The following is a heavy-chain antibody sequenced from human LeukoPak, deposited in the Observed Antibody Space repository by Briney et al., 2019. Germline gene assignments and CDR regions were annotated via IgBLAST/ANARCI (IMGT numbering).Heavy chain of an antibody. V-gene: IGHV4-38-2*01. CDR1: GYSISSGYY. D-gene: IGHD3-3*01. J-gene: IGHJ4*02. CDR2: IYHSGST. Sequence: MPSETLSLTCAVSGYSISSGYYWGWIRQPPEKGLEWIGNIYHSGSTYYNPSLKSRVTISVDTSKNQFSLKLSSVTAADTAVYYCARSLRITIFGVVIGWGQGTLVTVSS. CDR3: ARSLRITIFGVVIG.